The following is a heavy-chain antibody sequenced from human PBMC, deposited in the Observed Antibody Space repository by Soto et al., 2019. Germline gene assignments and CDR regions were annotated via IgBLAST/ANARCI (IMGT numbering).Heavy chain of an antibody. CDR1: GCDVNTNW. V-gene: IGHV5-51*01. D-gene: IGHD3-3*01. CDR3: ARLPRDCNKTSCYYADH. CDR2: MYPGDSDT. Sequence: GEALKISCGGSGCDVNTNWFGWVRQLPGRGLEWVGIMYPGDSDTRYNPSLQGHVTLSVDVTVSTAFLQWRSLETSDTGMYFCARLPRDCNKTSCYYADHWGQGTQVTVSS. J-gene: IGHJ4*02.